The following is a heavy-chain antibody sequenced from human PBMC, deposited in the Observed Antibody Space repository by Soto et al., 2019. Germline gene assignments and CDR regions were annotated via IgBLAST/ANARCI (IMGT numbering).Heavy chain of an antibody. D-gene: IGHD1-26*01. J-gene: IGHJ4*02. CDR1: GFTFSSYG. CDR2: ISYDGSSK. V-gene: IGHV3-30*18. Sequence: QVQLVESGGGVVQPGRSLRLSCAASGFTFSSYGMHWVRQAPGKGLEWVAVISYDGSSKYYAEPVKGRFTISRDNSKNTLYLQMNSLRPEDTAVYYCAKGAYSGSYLAYWGQGTLVRVSS. CDR3: AKGAYSGSYLAY.